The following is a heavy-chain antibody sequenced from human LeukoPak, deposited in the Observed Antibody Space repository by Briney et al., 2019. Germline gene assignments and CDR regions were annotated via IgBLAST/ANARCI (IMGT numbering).Heavy chain of an antibody. CDR3: AKALLRGYCSGGSCHPFDY. V-gene: IGHV3-9*03. CDR2: ISWNSGSI. CDR1: GFTFDDYA. D-gene: IGHD2-15*01. Sequence: GRSLRLSCAASGFTFDDYAMHWVRQAPGKGLEWVSGISWNSGSIGYADSVKGRFTISRDNAKNSLYLRMNSLRAEDMALYYCAKALLRGYCSGGSCHPFDYWGQGTLVTVSS. J-gene: IGHJ4*02.